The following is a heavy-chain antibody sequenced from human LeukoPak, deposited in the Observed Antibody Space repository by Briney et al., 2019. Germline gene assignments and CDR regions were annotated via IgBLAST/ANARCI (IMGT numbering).Heavy chain of an antibody. Sequence: PTETLSLTCAVYGGSFSGYYWSWIRQPPGKGLEWIGEINHSGSTNYNPSLKSRVTISVDTSKNQFSLTLSSVTAADTAVYYCARLRGAHRGYCSGGSCYPYYYYMDVWGKGTTVTISS. J-gene: IGHJ6*03. CDR2: INHSGST. D-gene: IGHD2-15*01. CDR1: GGSFSGYY. CDR3: ARLRGAHRGYCSGGSCYPYYYYMDV. V-gene: IGHV4-34*01.